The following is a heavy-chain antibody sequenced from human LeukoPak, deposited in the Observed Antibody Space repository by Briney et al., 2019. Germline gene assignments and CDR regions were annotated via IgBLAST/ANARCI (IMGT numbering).Heavy chain of an antibody. J-gene: IGHJ4*02. CDR2: IYRSGGT. CDR1: GFTFSSYW. Sequence: GGSLRLSCAASGFTFSSYWLTWVRQAPGKGLDWVSVIYRSGGTYFADSVKGRFTISRDDSQNTVSLQMNNLRAEDTAVYYCTRTIPPAHWGQGTLVTVSS. D-gene: IGHD5-24*01. V-gene: IGHV3-53*01. CDR3: TRTIPPAH.